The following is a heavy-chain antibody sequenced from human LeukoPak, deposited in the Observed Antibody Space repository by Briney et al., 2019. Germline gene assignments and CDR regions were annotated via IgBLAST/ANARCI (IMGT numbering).Heavy chain of an antibody. CDR1: GFTFSSFA. CDR2: IWYDGSNK. Sequence: PGGSLRLSCAASGFTFSSFAMHWVRQSPGKGLEWVAVIWYDGSNKLYADSVKGRFTISRDNSRNTLYLQMNSLSAGDTAVYYCARDRYSSMWSVFEYWGQGALVTVSS. V-gene: IGHV3-33*01. CDR3: ARDRYSSMWSVFEY. J-gene: IGHJ4*02. D-gene: IGHD6-13*01.